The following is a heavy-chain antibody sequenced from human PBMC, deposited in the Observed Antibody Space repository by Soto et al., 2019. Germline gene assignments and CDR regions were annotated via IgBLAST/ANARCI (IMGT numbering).Heavy chain of an antibody. D-gene: IGHD5-12*01. Sequence: ASVKVSCKASGYTFTSYGISWVRQAPGQGLEWMGWISAYNGNTNYAQKLQGRVTMTTDTSTSTAHMELRSLRSDDTAVYYCAREKDGYNLDYWGQGTLVTVSS. V-gene: IGHV1-18*04. CDR1: GYTFTSYG. J-gene: IGHJ4*02. CDR2: ISAYNGNT. CDR3: AREKDGYNLDY.